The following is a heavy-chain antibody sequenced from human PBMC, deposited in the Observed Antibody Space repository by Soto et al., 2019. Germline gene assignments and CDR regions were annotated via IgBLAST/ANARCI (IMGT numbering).Heavy chain of an antibody. D-gene: IGHD3-22*01. CDR1: GYTFTDSY. V-gene: IGHV1-2*04. J-gene: IGHJ4*02. Sequence: ASVNVSFKASGYTFTDSYMHWVRQAPGQGLEWMGWINPNRGGTNYAQKFQGWVTMTSDTFISTAYMELSRLKSDDTAVYYCARGKFYDSTGYYLDYWGQGTLVTVSS. CDR3: ARGKFYDSTGYYLDY. CDR2: INPNRGGT.